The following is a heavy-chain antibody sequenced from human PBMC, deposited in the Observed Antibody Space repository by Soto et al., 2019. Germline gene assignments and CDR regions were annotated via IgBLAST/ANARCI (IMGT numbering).Heavy chain of an antibody. J-gene: IGHJ5*02. D-gene: IGHD7-27*01. CDR3: ASPLANWGRDCFDP. CDR2: ISSSASTI. V-gene: IGHV3-11*01. Sequence: GGSLRLSCAASGFTFSDYYMSWRRQAPGKGLEWVSSISSSASTIYYADSVKGRFTIYRDNANNSLYLQMNSLRAEDTSVYYCASPLANWGRDCFDPWGQGTLVTVSS. CDR1: GFTFSDYY.